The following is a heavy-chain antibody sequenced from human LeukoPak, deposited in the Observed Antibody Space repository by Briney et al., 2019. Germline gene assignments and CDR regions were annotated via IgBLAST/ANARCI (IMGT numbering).Heavy chain of an antibody. J-gene: IGHJ5*02. Sequence: PSETLSLTCTVSGGSISSYYWSWIRQPAGKGLEWIGRIYTSGSTNYNPSLKSRVTMSVDTSKNQFSLKLSSVTAADTAVYYCARENYDFWSGYNHYSLPPQNNWFDPWGQGTLVTVSS. D-gene: IGHD3-3*01. CDR2: IYTSGST. CDR3: ARENYDFWSGYNHYSLPPQNNWFDP. CDR1: GGSISSYY. V-gene: IGHV4-4*07.